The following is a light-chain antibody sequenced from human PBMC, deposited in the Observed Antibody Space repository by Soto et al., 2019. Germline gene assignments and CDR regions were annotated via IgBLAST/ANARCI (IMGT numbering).Light chain of an antibody. Sequence: DIQMTQSPSSLSASVGARVTITCRARQGISNYLAGYQQKPGQVPKLLIYAASTLQSGVPSRFRGSGSGTDVTVTISSLQPEDVATYEPQKYNSASFTFGPGTKEHI. CDR2: AAS. CDR3: QKYNSASFT. V-gene: IGKV1-27*01. CDR1: QGISNY. J-gene: IGKJ3*01.